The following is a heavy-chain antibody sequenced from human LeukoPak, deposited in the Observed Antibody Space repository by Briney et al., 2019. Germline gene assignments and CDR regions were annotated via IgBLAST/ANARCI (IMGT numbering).Heavy chain of an antibody. V-gene: IGHV4-34*01. CDR1: GGSFSGYY. Sequence: SETLSLTCAVYGGSFSGYYWSWIRQPPGKGLEWIGEINHSGSTNYNPSLKSRVTISVDTSKNQFSLKLSSVTAADTAVYYCARRGSSLSDYWGQGTLVTVSS. CDR3: ARRGSSLSDY. D-gene: IGHD1-26*01. J-gene: IGHJ4*02. CDR2: INHSGST.